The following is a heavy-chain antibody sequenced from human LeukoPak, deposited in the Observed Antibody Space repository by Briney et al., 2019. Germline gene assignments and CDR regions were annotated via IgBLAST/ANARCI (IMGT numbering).Heavy chain of an antibody. D-gene: IGHD3-22*01. J-gene: IGHJ4*02. CDR2: IWYDGSNK. CDR3: GRNAYYDSSGYFDY. CDR1: GFTFSSSG. Sequence: PGGSLRLSCAASGFTFSSSGMHWVRQAPGEGLEWVAAIWYDGSNKYYADSVKGRLTISRDNSKSTLYLQMNSLRTEDTAVYYCGRNAYYDSSGYFDYWGQGTLVTVSS. V-gene: IGHV3-33*01.